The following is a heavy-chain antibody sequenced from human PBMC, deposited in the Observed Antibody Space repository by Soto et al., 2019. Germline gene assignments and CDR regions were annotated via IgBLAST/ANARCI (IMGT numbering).Heavy chain of an antibody. D-gene: IGHD5-12*01. Sequence: PAETLSLTCAVYGGSFSGYYWSWIRQRPGKGLEWIGEINHSGRTNYNPSLKSRVTISVYTSKNQFSLKLSSVTAADTAVYYCARRVRYSGSPYYCEYWGQGTLVSVSS. CDR1: GGSFSGYY. V-gene: IGHV4-34*01. CDR3: ARRVRYSGSPYYCEY. CDR2: INHSGRT. J-gene: IGHJ4*02.